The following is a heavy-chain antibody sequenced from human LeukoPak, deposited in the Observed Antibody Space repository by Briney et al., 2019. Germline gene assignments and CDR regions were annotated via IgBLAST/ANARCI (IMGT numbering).Heavy chain of an antibody. CDR2: IYYSGST. Sequence: SETLSLTCTVSGGSISSYYWSWIRQPPGKGLEWIGYIYYSGSTNYNPSLKSRVTISVDTSKNQFSLKLSSVTAADTAVYYCARESIGYSYGWVYFDYWGQGTLVTVSS. J-gene: IGHJ4*02. CDR1: GGSISSYY. D-gene: IGHD5-18*01. CDR3: ARESIGYSYGWVYFDY. V-gene: IGHV4-59*01.